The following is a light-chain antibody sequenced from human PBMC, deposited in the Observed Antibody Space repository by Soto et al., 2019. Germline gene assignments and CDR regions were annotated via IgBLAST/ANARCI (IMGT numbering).Light chain of an antibody. CDR3: CSYAGSPPYV. V-gene: IGLV2-8*01. Sequence: LTQPPSASGSPGQSVTISCTGTSSDIGAYNYVSWYQQHPGKAPKLMIYEVSKRPSGVPDRFSGSKSGNTASLTVSGLQTEDEADYYCCSYAGSPPYVFGTGTKVTVL. J-gene: IGLJ1*01. CDR2: EVS. CDR1: SSDIGAYNY.